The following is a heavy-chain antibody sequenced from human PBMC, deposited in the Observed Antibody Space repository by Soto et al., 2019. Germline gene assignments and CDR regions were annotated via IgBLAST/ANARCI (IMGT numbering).Heavy chain of an antibody. D-gene: IGHD4-17*01. V-gene: IGHV4-59*01. J-gene: IGHJ4*02. Sequence: SETLSLTCTVSGSSISSYYWSWIRQPPGKGLEWIGSIYYSGSTNYNPSLKGRVIISVDSSKKQLSLRLNSVTAADTAVYYCTRVGGYYGDYPDFDYWGQGALVTVSS. CDR2: IYYSGST. CDR3: TRVGGYYGDYPDFDY. CDR1: GSSISSYY.